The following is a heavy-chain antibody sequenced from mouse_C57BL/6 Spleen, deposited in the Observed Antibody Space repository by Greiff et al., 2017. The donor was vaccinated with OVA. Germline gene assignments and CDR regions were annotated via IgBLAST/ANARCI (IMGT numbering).Heavy chain of an antibody. Sequence: VQLQQPGAELVKPGASVNLSCKASGYTFTSYWMQRVKQRPGQGLEWIGEIDPSDSYTNYNQKFKGKATLTVDTSSSTAYMQLSSLTSEDSAVYYCARGDDGYYVGYWGQGTTLTVSS. CDR3: ARGDDGYYVGY. D-gene: IGHD2-3*01. CDR2: IDPSDSYT. V-gene: IGHV1-50*01. J-gene: IGHJ2*01. CDR1: GYTFTSYW.